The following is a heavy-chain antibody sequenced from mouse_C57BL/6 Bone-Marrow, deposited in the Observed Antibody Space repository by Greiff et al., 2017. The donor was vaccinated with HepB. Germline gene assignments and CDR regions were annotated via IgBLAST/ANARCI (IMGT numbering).Heavy chain of an antibody. Sequence: EVQRVESGGGLVQPGGSLKLSCAASGFTFSDYGMAWVRQAPRKGPEWVAFISNLAYSIYYADTVTGRFTISRENAKNTLYLEMSSLRSEDTAMYYCARQRGTYYSNYWYFDVWGTGTTVTVSS. J-gene: IGHJ1*03. CDR2: ISNLAYSI. D-gene: IGHD2-5*01. CDR3: ARQRGTYYSNYWYFDV. V-gene: IGHV5-15*01. CDR1: GFTFSDYG.